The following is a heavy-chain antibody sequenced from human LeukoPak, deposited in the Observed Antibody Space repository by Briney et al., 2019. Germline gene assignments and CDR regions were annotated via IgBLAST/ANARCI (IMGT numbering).Heavy chain of an antibody. CDR2: IWYDGSNK. CDR1: GITFSSYG. Sequence: PGRSLRLSCAASGITFSSYGMHWVRQAPGKGLEWVAVIWYDGSNKYYADSVKGRFTISRDNSKNTLYLQMNSLRAEDTAVYYCARGPRYYDFWSGYSNIDYWGQGTLVTVSS. J-gene: IGHJ4*02. CDR3: ARGPRYYDFWSGYSNIDY. D-gene: IGHD3-3*01. V-gene: IGHV3-33*01.